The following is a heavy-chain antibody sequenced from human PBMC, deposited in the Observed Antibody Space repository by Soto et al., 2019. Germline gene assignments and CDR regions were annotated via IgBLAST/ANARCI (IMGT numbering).Heavy chain of an antibody. D-gene: IGHD2-21*02. CDR1: GFTFSIYG. Sequence: QMQLVESGGGVVQPGRSLRLSCAASGFTFSIYGMHWVRQAPGKGLEWVAFISHDGSEDYYADSVKGRFAVSRDNSKNTMYVQMNSLTGEDTAVYHCATMSGDAGYWGQGTLVTVSS. CDR3: ATMSGDAGY. J-gene: IGHJ4*02. V-gene: IGHV3-30*03. CDR2: ISHDGSED.